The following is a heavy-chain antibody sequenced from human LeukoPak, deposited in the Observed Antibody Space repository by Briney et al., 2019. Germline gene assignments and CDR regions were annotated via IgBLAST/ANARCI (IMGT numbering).Heavy chain of an antibody. J-gene: IGHJ5*02. Sequence: GGSLRLSCAASGFTFSSYAMHWVRQAPGKGLEWVAVISYDGSNKYYADSVKGGFTISRDNSKNTLYLQMNSLRAEDTAVYYCAREAYGRRFDPWGQGTLVTVSS. V-gene: IGHV3-30*04. CDR3: AREAYGRRFDP. D-gene: IGHD3-10*01. CDR2: ISYDGSNK. CDR1: GFTFSSYA.